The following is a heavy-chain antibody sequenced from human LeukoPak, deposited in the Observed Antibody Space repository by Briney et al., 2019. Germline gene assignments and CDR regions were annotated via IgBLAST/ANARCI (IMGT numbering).Heavy chain of an antibody. CDR1: GFTFSSHS. CDR3: ARAAYDSSGYLTL. Sequence: GGSLRLSCAASGFTFSSHSMTWVRQAPGKGLEWVSSISSSSNYIYYADSVKGRFTISRDNAKNSLYLQANSLRAEDTAVYYCARAAYDSSGYLTLWGQGTLVTVSS. CDR2: ISSSSNYI. J-gene: IGHJ4*02. D-gene: IGHD3-22*01. V-gene: IGHV3-21*01.